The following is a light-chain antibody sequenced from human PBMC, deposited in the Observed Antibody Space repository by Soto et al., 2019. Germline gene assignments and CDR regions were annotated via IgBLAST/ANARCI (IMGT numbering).Light chain of an antibody. V-gene: IGLV2-14*01. CDR3: MSYTSRSTWV. CDR1: SSDVGGYNY. J-gene: IGLJ3*02. CDR2: EVS. Sequence: QSALTQPASVSGSPGQSVTISCTGTSSDVGGYNYVSWYQQHPGKAPKLMIYEVSNRPSGVSNRLFGSKSGNTASLTVSGIQAEDEADYYCMSYTSRSTWVFGGGTKLTVL.